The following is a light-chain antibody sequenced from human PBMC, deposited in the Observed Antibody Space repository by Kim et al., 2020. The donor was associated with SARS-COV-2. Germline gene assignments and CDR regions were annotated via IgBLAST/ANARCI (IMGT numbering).Light chain of an antibody. CDR2: DDS. V-gene: IGLV2-14*04. J-gene: IGLJ3*02. Sequence: GQSRTITSTVTNGDVVGYNYVSGYQQHPGKAPKLMIYDDSKRPSVVSNRFSGSKSGNTASLTISGLQAEDEADYYCSSYTSSSTWVFGGGTQLTVL. CDR3: SSYTSSSTWV. CDR1: NGDVVGYNY.